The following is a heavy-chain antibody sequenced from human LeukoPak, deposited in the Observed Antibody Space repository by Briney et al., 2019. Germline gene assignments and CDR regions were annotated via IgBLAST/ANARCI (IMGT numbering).Heavy chain of an antibody. CDR1: GGSISSYY. V-gene: IGHV4-59*12. CDR3: ARRHYYDSSGYYTEY. CDR2: IYHSGST. J-gene: IGHJ4*02. D-gene: IGHD3-22*01. Sequence: SETLSLTCTVSGGSISSYYWSWIRQPPGKGLEWIGYIYHSGSTYYNPSLKSRVTISVDRSKNQFSLKLSSVTAADTAVYYCARRHYYDSSGYYTEYWGQGTLVTVSS.